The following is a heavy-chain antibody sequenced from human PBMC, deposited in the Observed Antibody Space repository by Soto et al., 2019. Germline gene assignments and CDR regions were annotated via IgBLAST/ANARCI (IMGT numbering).Heavy chain of an antibody. D-gene: IGHD2-15*01. CDR1: GGTFSSYA. CDR2: IIPICGTA. Sequence: QVQLVQSGAEVKKPGSSVKVSCKASGGTFSSYAISWVRQAPGQGLEWMGGIIPICGTANYAQKFQGRVTITADESTSTAYMELSSLRSEDTAVYYCARGYCSGGSCYSVNWFDPWGQGTLVTVSS. V-gene: IGHV1-69*01. J-gene: IGHJ5*02. CDR3: ARGYCSGGSCYSVNWFDP.